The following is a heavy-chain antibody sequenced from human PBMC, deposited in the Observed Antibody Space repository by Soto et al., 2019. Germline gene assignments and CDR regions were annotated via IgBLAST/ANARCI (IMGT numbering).Heavy chain of an antibody. Sequence: SETLSLTCAVCGGCFSGYYWSWIRQPPGKGLEWIGEINHSGSTDYNPSLKSRVTISVDTSKNQFSLKLSSVTAADTAVYYCARGQDWNHKYYYFDYWGQGTLVTVSS. V-gene: IGHV4-34*01. CDR1: GGCFSGYY. CDR2: INHSGST. J-gene: IGHJ4*02. CDR3: ARGQDWNHKYYYFDY. D-gene: IGHD1-1*01.